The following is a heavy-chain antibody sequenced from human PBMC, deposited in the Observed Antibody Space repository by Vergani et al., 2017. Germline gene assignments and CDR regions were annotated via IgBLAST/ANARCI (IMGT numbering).Heavy chain of an antibody. CDR1: GGTFSSYT. CDR2: IIPILGVA. D-gene: IGHD2-2*01. CDR3: ARVVEFCRSSGCLNPYYYGMDV. J-gene: IGHJ6*02. Sequence: QVHLVQSGAEVQKPGSSVKVSCKASGGTFSSYTISWVRQAPGQGLEWMGKIIPILGVANYAQKFQGRVTITADKSTSTAYMELSSLRSEDTAVYYCARVVEFCRSSGCLNPYYYGMDVWGQGTTVTVSS. V-gene: IGHV1-69*02.